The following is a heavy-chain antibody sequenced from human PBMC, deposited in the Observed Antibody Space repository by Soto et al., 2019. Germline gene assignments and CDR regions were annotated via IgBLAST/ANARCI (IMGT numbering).Heavy chain of an antibody. V-gene: IGHV4-59*08. J-gene: IGHJ2*01. CDR1: GGCISRYY. Sequence: PSETLSLTCTVSGGCISRYYWSWIRQPPGKGLEWIGYIYYSGSTNYNPSLKSRVTISVDTSKNQFSLKLSSVTAADTAVYYCARRSRLRAYWYFDLWGRGTLVTVSS. CDR3: ARRSRLRAYWYFDL. CDR2: IYYSGST. D-gene: IGHD5-12*01.